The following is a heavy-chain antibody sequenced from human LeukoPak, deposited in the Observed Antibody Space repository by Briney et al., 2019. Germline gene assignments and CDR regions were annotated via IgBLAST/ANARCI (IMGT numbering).Heavy chain of an antibody. D-gene: IGHD2-8*01. CDR2: ISYDGSNK. J-gene: IGHJ4*02. V-gene: IGHV3-30-3*01. CDR1: GFTFSSYA. CDR3: AAQPCINGICYLDY. Sequence: GGSLRLSCAASGFTFSSYAMHWVRQAPGKGLEWVAVISYDGSNKYYADSVKGRFTISRDNSKNTLYLQMNSLRVEDSAVYYCAAQPCINGICYLDYWGQGALVTVS.